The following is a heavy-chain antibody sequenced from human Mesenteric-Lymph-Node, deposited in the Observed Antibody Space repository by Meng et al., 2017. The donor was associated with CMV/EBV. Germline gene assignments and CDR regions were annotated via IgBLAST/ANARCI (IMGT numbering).Heavy chain of an antibody. D-gene: IGHD1-20*01. CDR3: VRDITLGGTRDY. J-gene: IGHJ4*02. CDR1: GYTFTDYP. CDR2: INTGNGKT. Sequence: CQPSGYTFTDYPLHWVRQAPGQGLEWVGWINTGNGKTQYSQKFQGRVTITRETSASTAYMDLSSLTSEDTAVYYCVRDITLGGTRDYWGQGTLVTVSS. V-gene: IGHV1-3*04.